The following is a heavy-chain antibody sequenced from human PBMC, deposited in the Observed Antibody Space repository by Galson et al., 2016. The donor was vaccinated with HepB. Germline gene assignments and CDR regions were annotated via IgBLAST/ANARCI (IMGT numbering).Heavy chain of an antibody. V-gene: IGHV3-74*01. CDR3: AREYYGILTGYYFDY. CDR1: GFTFSSYW. Sequence: SLRLSCAVSGFTFSSYWMHWVRQAPGKGLVWVSRISSDGSITNYADSVKGRFTISRDNAKNTLYLQMNSLRAADTAVFYCAREYYGILTGYYFDYWGQGTLVTVSS. CDR2: ISSDGSIT. J-gene: IGHJ4*02. D-gene: IGHD3-9*01.